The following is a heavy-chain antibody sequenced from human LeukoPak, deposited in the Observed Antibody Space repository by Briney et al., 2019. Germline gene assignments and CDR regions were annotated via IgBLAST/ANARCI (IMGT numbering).Heavy chain of an antibody. CDR2: IIPIFSTA. CDR3: ARDPVGYCSSTSCYRWFDP. CDR1: GGTFSSYA. Sequence: ASVKVSCQASGGTFSSYAISWVRQAPGQGLEWMGGIIPIFSTANNTQKLQGRVTITADESTSTAYMELSSLRSEDTAVYYCARDPVGYCSSTSCYRWFDPWGQGTLVTVSS. D-gene: IGHD2-2*01. J-gene: IGHJ5*02. V-gene: IGHV1-69*13.